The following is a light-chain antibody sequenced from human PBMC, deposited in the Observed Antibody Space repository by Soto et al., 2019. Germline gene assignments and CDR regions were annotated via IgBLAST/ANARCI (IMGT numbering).Light chain of an antibody. Sequence: DIVMTQSPATLSVSPGEGATLTCRASQSVGTKIAWYQQKPGQAPRLLIYDASTRATGVPPRFSGSGSGTEFTLSISSLQSEDVAVYYCQQYQNWPLTFGGGTKVDIK. CDR3: QQYQNWPLT. CDR1: QSVGTK. J-gene: IGKJ4*01. CDR2: DAS. V-gene: IGKV3-15*01.